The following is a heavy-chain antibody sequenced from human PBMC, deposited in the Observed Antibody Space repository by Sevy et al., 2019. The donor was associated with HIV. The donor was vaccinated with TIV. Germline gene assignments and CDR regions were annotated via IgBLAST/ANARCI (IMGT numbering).Heavy chain of an antibody. J-gene: IGHJ4*02. CDR2: VTSDGTT. V-gene: IGHV3-23*01. CDR3: AKYYYGSGSQGWYFDY. Sequence: GGSLRLSCAASGLTLTTTGMSWVRQAPGKGLEWVAGVTSDGTTYYADSVRDRFTVSRDNSKNTLFLQMNSLRAEDTAVYYCAKYYYGSGSQGWYFDYWGQGTLVTVSS. D-gene: IGHD3-10*01. CDR1: GLTLTTTG.